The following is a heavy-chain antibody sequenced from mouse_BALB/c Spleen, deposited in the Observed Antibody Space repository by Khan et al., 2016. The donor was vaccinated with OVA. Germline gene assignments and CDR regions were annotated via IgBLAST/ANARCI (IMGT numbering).Heavy chain of an antibody. D-gene: IGHD1-2*01. CDR1: CYSITSGYG. CDR2: LSYIGST. J-gene: IGHJ2*01. CDR3: ARTARIKY. Sequence: EVKLLVSGPGLVKPSQSLSLTCTVTCYSITSGYGWNWIRQFPGNKLEWMGYLSYIGSTNYNPSLKSRISITRDTSKNQFFLQLNSVTTEDTATYYCARTARIKYWGQGTTLTVSS. V-gene: IGHV3-2*02.